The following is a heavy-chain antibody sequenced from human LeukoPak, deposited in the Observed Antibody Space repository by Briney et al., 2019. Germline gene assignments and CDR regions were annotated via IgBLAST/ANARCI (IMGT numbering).Heavy chain of an antibody. CDR3: ARDGVDTATVLASDD. D-gene: IGHD5-18*01. J-gene: IGHJ3*01. CDR1: GFTFSSYG. Sequence: GGSLRLSCAASGFTFSSYGMHWVRQAPGKGLEWVAVISHDGSNKYYADSVKGRFTISRDNFRNTLYLQMNSLRAEDTAVYYCARDGVDTATVLASDDWGQGTVVTVSS. V-gene: IGHV3-30*03. CDR2: ISHDGSNK.